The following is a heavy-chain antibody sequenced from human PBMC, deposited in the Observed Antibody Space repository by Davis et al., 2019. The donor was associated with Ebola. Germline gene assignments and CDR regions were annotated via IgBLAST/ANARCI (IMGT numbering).Heavy chain of an antibody. CDR2: ISYDGSNK. CDR3: ARVRWGY. Sequence: GGSLRLSCAASGFIFSNYGMHWVRQAPGKGLEWVAVISYDGSNKYYADSVKGRFTISRDNSKNTLYLQMNSLRAEDTAVYYCARVRWGYWGQGTLVTVSS. CDR1: GFIFSNYG. V-gene: IGHV3-30*19. D-gene: IGHD5-24*01. J-gene: IGHJ4*02.